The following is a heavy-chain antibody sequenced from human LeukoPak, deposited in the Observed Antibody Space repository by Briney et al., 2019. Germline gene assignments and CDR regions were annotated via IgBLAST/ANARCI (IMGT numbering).Heavy chain of an antibody. CDR2: ISYDGSNK. J-gene: IGHJ4*02. V-gene: IGHV3-30*18. CDR3: AKVTYDSSGYYYGLPDY. D-gene: IGHD3-22*01. Sequence: GRSLRLSCAASGFTFSSYGMHWVRQAPGKGLEWVAVISYDGSNKYYADSVKGRFTISRDNSKNTLYLQMNSLRAEDTAVYYCAKVTYDSSGYYYGLPDYWGQGTLVTVSS. CDR1: GFTFSSYG.